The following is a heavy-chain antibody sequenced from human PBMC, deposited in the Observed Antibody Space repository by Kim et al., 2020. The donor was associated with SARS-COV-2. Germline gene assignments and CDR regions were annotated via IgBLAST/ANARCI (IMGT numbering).Heavy chain of an antibody. J-gene: IGHJ4*02. Sequence: DSVKGRFTLSRDNAKTSLYMQMNSLRAEDTALYYCAKSGGYSGYDLIYFDYWGQGTLVTVSS. V-gene: IGHV3-9*01. CDR3: AKSGGYSGYDLIYFDY. D-gene: IGHD5-12*01.